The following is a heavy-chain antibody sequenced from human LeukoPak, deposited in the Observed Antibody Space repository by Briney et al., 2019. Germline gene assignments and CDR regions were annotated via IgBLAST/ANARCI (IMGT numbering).Heavy chain of an antibody. V-gene: IGHV3-23*01. D-gene: IGHD6-19*01. Sequence: GGSLRLSCTASGFTFGDYAMSWVRRAPGKGLEWVSAISGSGASTYYADSVKGRFTISRDNSKNTLYLQMNSLRVEDTAVYYCVRDKGSGWFEPFDYWGQGSLVTVSS. CDR3: VRDKGSGWFEPFDY. CDR2: ISGSGAST. CDR1: GFTFGDYA. J-gene: IGHJ4*02.